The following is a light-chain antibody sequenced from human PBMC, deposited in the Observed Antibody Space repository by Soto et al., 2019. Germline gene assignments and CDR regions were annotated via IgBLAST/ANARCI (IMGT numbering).Light chain of an antibody. CDR1: SSDVGGYNY. J-gene: IGLJ1*01. CDR2: DVT. Sequence: QSALTQPPSVSGSPGQSVTISCTGTSSDVGGYNYVSWYQQHPDKTPKLIIYDVTKRPSGVPDRFSGSKSGNTASLSISGLQADDEADYYCCSYAGSHSVFGTGTKLTVL. CDR3: CSYAGSHSV. V-gene: IGLV2-11*01.